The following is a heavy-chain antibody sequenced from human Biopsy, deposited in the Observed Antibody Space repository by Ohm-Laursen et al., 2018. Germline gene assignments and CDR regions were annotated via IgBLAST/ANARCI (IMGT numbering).Heavy chain of an antibody. D-gene: IGHD1-26*01. Sequence: VATVKISCKASGYKFTSYGMHWVRQAPGQGLEWMGWINPNSGGTNYAQKFQGRFTMTRDTSMSTAYMELNRLRSDDTAVYYCARGGLNYWYFDLWGRGTLVTVSS. V-gene: IGHV1-2*02. CDR3: ARGGLNYWYFDL. J-gene: IGHJ2*01. CDR1: GYKFTSYG. CDR2: INPNSGGT.